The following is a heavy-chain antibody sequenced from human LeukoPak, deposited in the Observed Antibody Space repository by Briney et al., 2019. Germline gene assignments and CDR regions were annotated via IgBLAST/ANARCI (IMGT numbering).Heavy chain of an antibody. CDR3: ARVYYDSSGYSYFQH. V-gene: IGHV4-31*03. CDR2: IYYSGST. J-gene: IGHJ1*01. CDR1: GGSISSGGYY. D-gene: IGHD3-22*01. Sequence: PSQTLSLTCTVSGGSISSGGYYWSWIRQHPGKGLEWIGYIYYSGSTYYNPSLKSRVTISVATSKNQFSLRLSSVTAADTAVYYCARVYYDSSGYSYFQHWGQGTLVTVSS.